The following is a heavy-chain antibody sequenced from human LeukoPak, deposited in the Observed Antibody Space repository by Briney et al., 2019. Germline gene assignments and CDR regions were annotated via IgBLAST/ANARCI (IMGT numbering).Heavy chain of an antibody. CDR3: GDLGSAGTDH. Sequence: QSGGSLRLSCAASGFTFSPHYMDWVRQSPGQGLEWVGLIRNKANGYTTIYAALVKGRFTISRDDSKNSVYLQMDSLKTGDTAVYYCGDLGSAGTDHWGQGTLVTVSS. D-gene: IGHD3-10*01. CDR2: IRNKANGYTT. CDR1: GFTFSPHY. J-gene: IGHJ4*02. V-gene: IGHV3-72*01.